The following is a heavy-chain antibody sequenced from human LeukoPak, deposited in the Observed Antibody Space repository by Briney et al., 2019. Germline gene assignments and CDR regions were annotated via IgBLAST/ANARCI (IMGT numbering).Heavy chain of an antibody. CDR3: ARDRDWIQLWFYFDY. CDR2: IIPILGIA. CDR1: GGTFSSYA. Sequence: GASVKVSCKASGGTFSSYAISWVRRAPGQGLEWMGGIIPILGIANYAQKFQGRVTITADKSTSTAYMELSSLRSEDTAVYYCARDRDWIQLWFYFDYWGQGTLVTVSS. J-gene: IGHJ4*02. D-gene: IGHD5-18*01. V-gene: IGHV1-69*04.